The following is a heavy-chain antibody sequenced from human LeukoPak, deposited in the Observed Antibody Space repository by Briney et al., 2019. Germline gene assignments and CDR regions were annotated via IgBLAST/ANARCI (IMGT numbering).Heavy chain of an antibody. CDR1: GGSFSGYY. Sequence: PSETLSLTCAVYGGSFSGYYWSWIRQPPGKGLEWIGEINHSGSTNYNPSLKSRVTISVDTSKNQFSLKLSSVTAADAAVYYCAREIVVVPAAMRGWFDPWGQGTLVTVSS. CDR2: INHSGST. CDR3: AREIVVVPAAMRGWFDP. J-gene: IGHJ5*02. V-gene: IGHV4-34*01. D-gene: IGHD2-2*01.